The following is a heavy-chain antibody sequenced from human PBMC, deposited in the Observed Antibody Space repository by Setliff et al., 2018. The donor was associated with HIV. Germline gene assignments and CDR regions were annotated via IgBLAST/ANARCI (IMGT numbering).Heavy chain of an antibody. CDR2: IYSTGYT. J-gene: IGHJ4*02. CDR1: GVSISSYF. Sequence: ASETLSLTCTVSGVSISSYFWSWIRQPPGKGLEWIGYIYSTGYTNYHPSLKTRATISLDTSKSQLSLRLTSVTAPDTAIYYCARHPREEPQRNHKFDSWGQGTLVTVSS. D-gene: IGHD6-25*01. CDR3: ARHPREEPQRNHKFDS. V-gene: IGHV4-4*09.